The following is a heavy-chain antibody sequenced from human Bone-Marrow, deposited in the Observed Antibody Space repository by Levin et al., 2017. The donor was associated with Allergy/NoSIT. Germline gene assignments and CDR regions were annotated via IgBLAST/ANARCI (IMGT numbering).Heavy chain of an antibody. V-gene: IGHV4-4*02. J-gene: IGHJ4*02. CDR2: IFHSGST. CDR3: ARVFFPTAAVAGTADF. D-gene: IGHD1-1*01. Sequence: SQTLSLTCAVSGGSITDDNWWTWVRQTPEKGLEWIGDIFHSGSTTYNPFLRSRVIISLDTSKNHFSLNLTSVTAADTGMYYCARVFFPTAAVAGTADFWGQGTLVTVSS. CDR1: GGSITDDNW.